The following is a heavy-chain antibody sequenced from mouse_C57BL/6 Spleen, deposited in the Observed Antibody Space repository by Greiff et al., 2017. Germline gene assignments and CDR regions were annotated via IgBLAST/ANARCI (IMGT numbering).Heavy chain of an antibody. CDR2: INPSCGTT. CDR3: ARGATVVAPHCDY. CDR1: GYSFTDYY. J-gene: IGHJ2*01. D-gene: IGHD1-1*01. Sequence: VQLQQSGPELVKPGASVKLSCKASGYSFTDYYMNWVKQSTGQGLEWIGVINPSCGTTSYNQKFKGKATLTVDQSSSTAYMQLHSLTSEDSAVYYCARGATVVAPHCDYWGQGTTLTVSS. V-gene: IGHV1-39*01.